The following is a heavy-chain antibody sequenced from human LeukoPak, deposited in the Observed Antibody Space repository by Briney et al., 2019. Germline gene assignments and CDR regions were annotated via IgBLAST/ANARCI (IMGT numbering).Heavy chain of an antibody. V-gene: IGHV4-61*02. CDR1: GDSISSGSYY. CDR3: ARVSGSGWWENDY. Sequence: PSETLSLTCTVSGDSISSGSYYWSWVRQPPGKGLEWIGRIYTSGSANYNPPLKSRVTISVDTSKNQFSLKLSSVTAADTAVYYCARVSGSGWWENDYWGQGTLVTVSS. D-gene: IGHD6-19*01. CDR2: IYTSGSA. J-gene: IGHJ4*02.